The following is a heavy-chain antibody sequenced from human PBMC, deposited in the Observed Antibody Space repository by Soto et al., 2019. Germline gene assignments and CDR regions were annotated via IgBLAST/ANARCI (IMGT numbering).Heavy chain of an antibody. D-gene: IGHD2-15*01. CDR2: VIPIFCTA. V-gene: IGHV1-69*01. CDR1: GGTFGSYA. Sequence: ASVKVSCQASGGTFGSYAISWVRQAPGQGLEGVGGVIPIFCTANYAQKFQGRGTNTAGETTSTAHLELSSPGTEGTGGCFCGRESRYCSGGSCYFLPGIDYWGQGTLVTVPS. CDR3: GRESRYCSGGSCYFLPGIDY. J-gene: IGHJ4*02.